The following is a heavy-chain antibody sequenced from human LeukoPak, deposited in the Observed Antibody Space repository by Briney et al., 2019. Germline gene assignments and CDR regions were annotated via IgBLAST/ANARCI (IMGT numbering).Heavy chain of an antibody. J-gene: IGHJ6*03. Sequence: APVKVSCTASGYTFTSYDINWVRQATGQGLEWMGWMNPNSGNTGYAQKFQGRVTITRNTSISTAYMELSSLRSEDTAVYYCARDPGYFGYYYYMDVWGKGTTVTVSS. CDR1: GYTFTSYD. CDR3: ARDPGYFGYYYYMDV. D-gene: IGHD2/OR15-2a*01. CDR2: MNPNSGNT. V-gene: IGHV1-8*03.